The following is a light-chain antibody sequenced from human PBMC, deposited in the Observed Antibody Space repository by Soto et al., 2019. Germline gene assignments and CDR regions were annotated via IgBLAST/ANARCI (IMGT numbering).Light chain of an antibody. J-gene: IGKJ4*01. CDR2: DAS. CDR3: QQYNSCPLT. Sequence: DIQMTQSPSTLSASVGDRVTITCRASQSISFWLAWYQQQPGGAPNLLIYDASTLGGGVPSRFSERGSEPEYTLTISHLQPDNFASYYCQQYNSCPLTCGGGTRGEIK. CDR1: QSISFW. V-gene: IGKV1-5*01.